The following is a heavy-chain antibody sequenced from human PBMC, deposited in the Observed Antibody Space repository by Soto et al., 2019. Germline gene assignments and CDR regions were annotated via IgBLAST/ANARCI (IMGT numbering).Heavy chain of an antibody. CDR3: AVGIAAAGTVRAADDFDI. D-gene: IGHD6-13*01. CDR2: ISAYNGNT. V-gene: IGHV1-18*01. J-gene: IGHJ3*02. CDR1: GYTFTSYG. Sequence: ASVKVSCKASGYTFTSYGISWVRQAPGQGLEWMGWISAYNGNTNYAQKLQGRVTMTTDTSTSTAYMELRSLRSDDTAVYFCAVGIAAAGTVRAADDFDIWGQGTMVTVSS.